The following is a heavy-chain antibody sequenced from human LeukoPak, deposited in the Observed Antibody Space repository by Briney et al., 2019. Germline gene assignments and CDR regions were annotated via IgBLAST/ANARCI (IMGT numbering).Heavy chain of an antibody. CDR3: AMTIFGVVIIAGWFDP. CDR1: GGTFSSYT. Sequence: GASVKVSCKASGGTFSSYTISWVRQAPGQGLEWMGRIIPILGIANYAQKFQGRVTITADKSTSTAYMELSSLRSGDTAVYYCAMTIFGVVIIAGWFDPWGQGTLVTVSS. J-gene: IGHJ5*02. CDR2: IIPILGIA. V-gene: IGHV1-69*02. D-gene: IGHD3-3*01.